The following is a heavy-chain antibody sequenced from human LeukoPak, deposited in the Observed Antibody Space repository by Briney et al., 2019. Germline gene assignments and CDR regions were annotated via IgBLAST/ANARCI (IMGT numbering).Heavy chain of an antibody. CDR2: IYHSGST. V-gene: IGHV4-38-2*02. Sequence: SETLSLTCTVSGYSISSGYYWGWIRQPPGKGLEWIGSIYHSGSTYYNPSLKSRVTISVDTSKNQFSLKLSSVTAADTAVCYCARVDGRYYDILTGYSPKYYFDYWGQGTLVTVSS. J-gene: IGHJ4*02. CDR1: GYSISSGYY. CDR3: ARVDGRYYDILTGYSPKYYFDY. D-gene: IGHD3-9*01.